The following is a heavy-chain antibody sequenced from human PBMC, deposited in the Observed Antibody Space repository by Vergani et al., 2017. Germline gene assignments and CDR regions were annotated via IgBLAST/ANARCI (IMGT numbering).Heavy chain of an antibody. Sequence: QVQLQESGPGLVKPSETLSLTCTVSGGSISSYYWSWIRPPPGKGLEWIGYIYYSGSTNYNPSLKSRVTISVDTSKNQFSLKLSSVTAADTAVYYCAGGSYYLKIDYWGQGTLVTVSS. J-gene: IGHJ4*02. V-gene: IGHV4-59*01. D-gene: IGHD1-26*01. CDR2: IYYSGST. CDR3: AGGSYYLKIDY. CDR1: GGSISSYY.